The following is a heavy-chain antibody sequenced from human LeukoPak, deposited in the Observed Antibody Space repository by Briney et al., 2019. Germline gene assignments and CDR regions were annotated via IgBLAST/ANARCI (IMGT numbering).Heavy chain of an antibody. J-gene: IGHJ6*03. D-gene: IGHD3-9*01. CDR3: AKGGYDILGYMDV. V-gene: IGHV3-30*02. Sequence: PGGSLRLSCAASGFTFSTYAMHWVRQAPGKGLEWVAFIRYDGGNKYYADSVKGRFTISRDNSKNTLYLQMNSLRAEDTAVYYCAKGGYDILGYMDVWGKGTTVTVSS. CDR2: IRYDGGNK. CDR1: GFTFSTYA.